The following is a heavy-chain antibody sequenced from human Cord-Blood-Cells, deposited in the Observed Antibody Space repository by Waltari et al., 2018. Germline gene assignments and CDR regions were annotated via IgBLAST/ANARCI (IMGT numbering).Heavy chain of an antibody. J-gene: IGHJ3*02. Sequence: EVQLVESGGGLVQPGGSLRLSCAASGFTFSSYWMSWVRQAPGKGREWVANIKQDGSEKYYVDSVKGRFTISRDNAKNSLYLQMNSLRAEDTAVYYCARESITGTNDAFDIWGQGTMVTVSS. CDR3: ARESITGTNDAFDI. CDR2: IKQDGSEK. CDR1: GFTFSSYW. V-gene: IGHV3-7*01. D-gene: IGHD1-7*01.